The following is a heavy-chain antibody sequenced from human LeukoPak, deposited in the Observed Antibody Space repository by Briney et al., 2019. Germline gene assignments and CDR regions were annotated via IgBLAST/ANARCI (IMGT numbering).Heavy chain of an antibody. J-gene: IGHJ5*02. D-gene: IGHD4-23*01. Sequence: PGGSLRPSCAASGFTFTDFYMNWVRQAPGKGLEWVSWISPTSSYMYYADSVKGRFTISRDNAKNSLYLHMNSLRAEDTALYYCVRDADGGNSWFDTWGQGTLVTVSS. CDR1: GFTFTDFY. V-gene: IGHV3-21*04. CDR2: ISPTSSYM. CDR3: VRDADGGNSWFDT.